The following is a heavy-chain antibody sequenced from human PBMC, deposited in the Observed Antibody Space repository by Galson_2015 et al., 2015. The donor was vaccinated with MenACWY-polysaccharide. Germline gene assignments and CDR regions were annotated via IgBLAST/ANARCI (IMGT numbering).Heavy chain of an antibody. D-gene: IGHD1-26*01. CDR1: GFSLRGDYP. V-gene: IGHV4-38-2*01. CDR3: ARVEKYSGSYYILH. CDR2: IYHSGST. J-gene: IGHJ4*02. Sequence: ETLSPTRAVSGFSLRGDYPWGGVRQAPGKGLEGVGGIYHSGSTYYNPSLKRRVPISVETSKNQFSLKLSSVTAADTAVYYCARVEKYSGSYYILHWGQGTLVTVSS.